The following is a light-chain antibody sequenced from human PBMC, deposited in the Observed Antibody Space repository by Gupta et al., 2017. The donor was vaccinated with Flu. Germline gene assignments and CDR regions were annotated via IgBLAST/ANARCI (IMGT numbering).Light chain of an antibody. Sequence: DIQMTQSPSSLSASVGDRVTITCRASQIIDNYLNWYQQKPGKAPKLLISAASNLQSGVPSRFSGSGSGTDFTLAISSLQAEDFATYYCQQSFRVPVTFGHETTVDFK. V-gene: IGKV1-39*01. CDR1: QIIDNY. CDR2: AAS. CDR3: QQSFRVPVT. J-gene: IGKJ3*01.